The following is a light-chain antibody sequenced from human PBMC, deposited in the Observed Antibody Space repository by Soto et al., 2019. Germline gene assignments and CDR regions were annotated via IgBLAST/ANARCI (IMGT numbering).Light chain of an antibody. Sequence: QSALTQPASVSGSPGQSITISCTGTSSDVGGYNYVSWYQHHPGKAPKLLIYDVSNRPSGVSNRFSGSESDNTASLTISVLQPEDEADYYCSSYTTSNTRQIVFGTGTKVTVL. V-gene: IGLV2-14*03. J-gene: IGLJ1*01. CDR3: SSYTTSNTRQIV. CDR2: DVS. CDR1: SSDVGGYNY.